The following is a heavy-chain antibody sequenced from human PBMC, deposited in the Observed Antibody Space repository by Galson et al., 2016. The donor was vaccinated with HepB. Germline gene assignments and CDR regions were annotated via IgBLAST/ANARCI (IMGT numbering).Heavy chain of an antibody. Sequence: SVKVSCKGSGYIFRNYGINWVRQAPGQGLEWMGWISAYNGDTNYAPKVQGRVTMTTDISTSTATMELWNLRSDDTAVYYCATGTSLIRGFDHWGQGTLVTVSS. CDR2: ISAYNGDT. D-gene: IGHD3-16*01. V-gene: IGHV1-18*04. CDR3: ATGTSLIRGFDH. CDR1: GYIFRNYG. J-gene: IGHJ4*02.